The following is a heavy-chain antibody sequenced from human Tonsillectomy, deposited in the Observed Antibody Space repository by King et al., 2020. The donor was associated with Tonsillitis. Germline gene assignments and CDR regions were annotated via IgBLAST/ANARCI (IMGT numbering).Heavy chain of an antibody. Sequence: QLQESGPGLVKPSETLSLTCTVSGGSISSYYWSWIRQPPGKGLEWIGYIYYSGSTNYNPSLKSRVTISVDTSKNQFSLKLNSVTAADTAVYYCARLIALPGRGYFDLWGRGTLVTVSS. V-gene: IGHV4-59*08. D-gene: IGHD2-21*01. CDR2: IYYSGST. CDR1: GGSISSYY. CDR3: ARLIALPGRGYFDL. J-gene: IGHJ2*01.